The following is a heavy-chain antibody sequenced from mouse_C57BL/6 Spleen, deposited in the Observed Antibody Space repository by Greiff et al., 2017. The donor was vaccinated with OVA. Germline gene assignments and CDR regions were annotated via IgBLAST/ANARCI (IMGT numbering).Heavy chain of an antibody. V-gene: IGHV5-6*01. CDR1: GFTFSSYG. J-gene: IGHJ2*01. D-gene: IGHD4-1*02. CDR3: ARHPTGYYLDY. Sequence: EVKLVESGGDLVKPGGSLKLSCAASGFTFSSYGMSWVRQTPDKRLEWVATISSGGSYTYYPDSVKGRFTISRDNAKNTLYLQMSSLKAEDTAMYYCARHPTGYYLDYWGQGTTLTVSS. CDR2: ISSGGSYT.